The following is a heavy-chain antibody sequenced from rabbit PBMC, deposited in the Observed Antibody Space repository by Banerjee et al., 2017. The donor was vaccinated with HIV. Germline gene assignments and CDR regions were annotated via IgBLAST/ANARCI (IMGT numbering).Heavy chain of an antibody. Sequence: QSLEESGGDLVKPGASLTLTCTASGFSFSSNYMCWVRQAPGKGPEWIACIYTGSMDSTWYASWAKGRFTISKTSSTTVTLQMTSLTAADTATYFCASADGSGYGIKIMDLWGPGTLVTVS. J-gene: IGHJ4*01. V-gene: IGHV1S40*01. CDR3: ASADGSGYGIKIMDL. CDR1: GFSFSSNY. CDR2: IYTGSMDST. D-gene: IGHD6-1*01.